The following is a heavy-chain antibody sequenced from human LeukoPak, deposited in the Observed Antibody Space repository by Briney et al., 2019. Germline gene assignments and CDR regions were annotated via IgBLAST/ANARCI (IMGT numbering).Heavy chain of an antibody. V-gene: IGHV3-30-3*01. CDR3: ARKHVDTAMVDY. CDR2: ISYDGSNK. J-gene: IGHJ4*02. Sequence: GGSLRLSCAASGFTFSSYAMHWIRQAPGKGLEWVAVISYDGSNKYYADSVKGRFTISRDNSKNTLYLQMNSLRAEDTAVYYCARKHVDTAMVDYWGQGTLVTVSS. D-gene: IGHD5-18*01. CDR1: GFTFSSYA.